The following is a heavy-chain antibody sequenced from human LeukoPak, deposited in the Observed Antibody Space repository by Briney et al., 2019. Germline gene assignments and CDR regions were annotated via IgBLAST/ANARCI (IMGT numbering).Heavy chain of an antibody. Sequence: ASVKVSCKASGYTFTGYYMHWVRHAPGQGLEWMGWINPNSGGTNFAQEFQGRVTMTRDTSISTAYMELSRLRSDDTAVYYCARDAPYSSSWYDFQYWGQGTLVTVSS. CDR3: ARDAPYSSSWYDFQY. V-gene: IGHV1-2*02. CDR1: GYTFTGYY. J-gene: IGHJ4*02. D-gene: IGHD6-13*01. CDR2: INPNSGGT.